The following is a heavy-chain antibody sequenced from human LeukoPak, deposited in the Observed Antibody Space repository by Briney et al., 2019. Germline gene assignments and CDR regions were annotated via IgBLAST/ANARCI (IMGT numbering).Heavy chain of an antibody. CDR2: IKQDGSEK. V-gene: IGHV3-7*01. CDR1: GFTFSSYW. CDR3: ARGIVVVPAAILPYYYYYGMDV. D-gene: IGHD2-2*01. Sequence: PGGSLRLSCAASGFTFSSYWMSWVRQAPGKGLEWVANIKQDGSEKYYVDSVKGRFTISRDNAKNSLYLQMNSLRAEDTAVYCCARGIVVVPAAILPYYYYYGMDVWGQGTTVTVSS. J-gene: IGHJ6*02.